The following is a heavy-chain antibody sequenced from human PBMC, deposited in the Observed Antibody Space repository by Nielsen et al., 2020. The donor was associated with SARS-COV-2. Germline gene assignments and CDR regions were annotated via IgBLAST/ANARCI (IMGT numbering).Heavy chain of an antibody. CDR3: ASYGDYGEVY. D-gene: IGHD4-17*01. V-gene: IGHV4-61*01. Sequence: SETLSLTCTVSGGSVSSGSYYWSWIRQPPGKGLEWIGYIYYSGSTNYNPSLKSRVTISVDTSKNQFSLKLSSVTAADTAVYYCASYGDYGEVYWGQGTLVTVSS. CDR2: IYYSGST. CDR1: GGSVSSGSYY. J-gene: IGHJ4*02.